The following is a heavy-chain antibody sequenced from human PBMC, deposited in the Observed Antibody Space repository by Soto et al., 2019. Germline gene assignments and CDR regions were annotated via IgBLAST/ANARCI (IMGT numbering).Heavy chain of an antibody. D-gene: IGHD6-13*01. CDR1: GGTFSSYA. CDR3: ARDVAAAANWFDP. CDR2: IIPIFGTA. Sequence: GPSVKVSCKASGGTFSSYAISWVRQAPGQGLEWMGGIIPIFGTANYAQKFQGRVTITADESTSTAYMELSSLRSEDTAVYYCARDVAAAANWFDPWGQGTLVTVSS. V-gene: IGHV1-69*13. J-gene: IGHJ5*02.